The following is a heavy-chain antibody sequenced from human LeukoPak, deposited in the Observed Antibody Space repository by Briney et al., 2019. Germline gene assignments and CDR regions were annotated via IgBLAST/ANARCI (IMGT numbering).Heavy chain of an antibody. V-gene: IGHV3-23*01. CDR1: GFTFSSYA. CDR3: AKTIRWPYCFDY. Sequence: PGGSLRLSCAASGFTFSSYAVSWVRQAPGKGLEWVSAVSGGGGTTYYADSVKGRFTISRDNSKNTLYLQMSSLRAEDTAVYYCAKTIRWPYCFDYWGQGTLVTVSS. J-gene: IGHJ4*02. D-gene: IGHD4-23*01. CDR2: VSGGGGTT.